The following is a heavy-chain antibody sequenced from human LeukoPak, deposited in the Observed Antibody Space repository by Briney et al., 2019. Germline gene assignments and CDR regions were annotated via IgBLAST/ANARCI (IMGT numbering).Heavy chain of an antibody. V-gene: IGHV1-69*13. CDR2: IIPIFGTA. CDR3: ARVGGYYYYYMDV. Sequence: SVKVSCKASGGTFSSYAISWVRQAPGQGLEWMGGIIPIFGTASYAQKFQGRVTITADESTSTAYMELSSLRSEDTAVYYCARVGGYYYYYMDVWGKGTTVTVSS. CDR1: GGTFSSYA. D-gene: IGHD1-26*01. J-gene: IGHJ6*03.